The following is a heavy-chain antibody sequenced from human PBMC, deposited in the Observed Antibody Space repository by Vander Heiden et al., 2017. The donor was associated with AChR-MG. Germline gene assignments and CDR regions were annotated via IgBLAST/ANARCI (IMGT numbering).Heavy chain of an antibody. Sequence: EVQLVESGGGLVQPGRSLRLSCAASGFTFDDYAMHWVRQAPGKGLEWVSGISWNSGSIGYADSVKGRFTISRDNAKNSLYLQMNSLRAEDTALYYCAKDLSLFGDYGPNFDYWGQGTLVTVSS. V-gene: IGHV3-9*01. D-gene: IGHD4-17*01. J-gene: IGHJ4*02. CDR1: GFTFDDYA. CDR2: ISWNSGSI. CDR3: AKDLSLFGDYGPNFDY.